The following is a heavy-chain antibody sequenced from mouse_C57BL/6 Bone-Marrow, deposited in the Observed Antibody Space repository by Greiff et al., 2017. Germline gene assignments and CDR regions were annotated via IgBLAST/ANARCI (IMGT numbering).Heavy chain of an antibody. CDR1: GYTFTSYW. V-gene: IGHV1-7*01. CDR2: INPSGGYT. D-gene: IGHD1-1*01. J-gene: IGHJ1*03. Sequence: QVQLQQSGAELAKPGASVKLSCKASGYTFTSYWMHWVKQRPGQGLEWIGYINPSGGYTKYNQKFKDKATLTADKSSSTAYMQLSSLTYADSAVXYYAAIYYYGSSYWYFDVWGTGTTVTVSS. CDR3: AAIYYYGSSYWYFDV.